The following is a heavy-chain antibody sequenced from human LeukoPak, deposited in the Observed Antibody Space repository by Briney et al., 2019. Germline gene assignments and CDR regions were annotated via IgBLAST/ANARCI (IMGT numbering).Heavy chain of an antibody. Sequence: SVKVSCKASGYIFTNYGITWVRRAPGQGLEWMGRIIPIFGTANYAQKFQGRVTITTDESTSTAYMELSSLRSEDTAVYYCARVGRPLAPDYWGQGTLVTVSS. D-gene: IGHD1-1*01. CDR3: ARVGRPLAPDY. CDR1: GYIFTNYG. J-gene: IGHJ4*02. CDR2: IIPIFGTA. V-gene: IGHV1-69*05.